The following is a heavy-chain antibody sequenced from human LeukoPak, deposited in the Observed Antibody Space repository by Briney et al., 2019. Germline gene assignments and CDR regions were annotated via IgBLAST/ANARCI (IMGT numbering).Heavy chain of an antibody. Sequence: PEGSLRLSCAASGFTLSSYAMTWVRQAPGKGLEWVSAISAGGGSTYYADSVKGRFTISRDNSKNTLYLQLNSLRAEDTAVYYCAKAGGWTNYFDYWGQGTLVTVSS. CDR2: ISAGGGST. J-gene: IGHJ4*02. CDR1: GFTLSSYA. CDR3: AKAGGWTNYFDY. V-gene: IGHV3-23*01. D-gene: IGHD6-19*01.